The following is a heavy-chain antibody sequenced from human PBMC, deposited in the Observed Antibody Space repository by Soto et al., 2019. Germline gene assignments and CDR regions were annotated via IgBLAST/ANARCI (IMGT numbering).Heavy chain of an antibody. CDR3: ARSGPQPQDGYNWGNYYYYGMDV. J-gene: IGHJ6*02. CDR2: IYYSGST. V-gene: IGHV4-59*01. Sequence: SETLSLTCTVSGGSISSYYWSWIRQPPGKGLEWIGYIYYSGSTNYNPSLKSRVTISVDTSKNQFSLKLSSVTAADTAVYYCARSGPQPQDGYNWGNYYYYGMDVWGQGTTVTVSS. D-gene: IGHD5-12*01. CDR1: GGSISSYY.